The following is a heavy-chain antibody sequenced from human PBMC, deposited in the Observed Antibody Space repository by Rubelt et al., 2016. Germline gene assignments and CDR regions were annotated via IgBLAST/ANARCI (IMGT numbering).Heavy chain of an antibody. D-gene: IGHD3-10*01. CDR2: IIPIFGTA. CDR3: ARDLGALSIGGSGSNNWFDP. J-gene: IGHJ5*02. V-gene: IGHV1-69*01. Sequence: QVQLVQSGAEVKKPGSSVKVSCKASGGTFSSYAISWVRQAPGQGLEWMGGIIPIFGTANYAQKFQGRVTITADESTSTAYMGLSSLGSEDTAGYYCARDLGALSIGGSGSNNWFDPWGQGTLVTVSS. CDR1: GGTFSSYA.